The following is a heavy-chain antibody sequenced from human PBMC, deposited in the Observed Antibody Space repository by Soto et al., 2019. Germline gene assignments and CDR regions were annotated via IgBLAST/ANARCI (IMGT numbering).Heavy chain of an antibody. D-gene: IGHD2-2*01. V-gene: IGHV1-69*04. CDR2: IIPILGIA. J-gene: IGHJ4*02. CDR1: GDTFSSYT. CDR3: ARDSRYCSSTSCPDY. Sequence: SVKVSCKASGDTFSSYTISWVRQAPGQGLEWMGRIIPILGIANYAQKFQGRVTITADKSTSTAYMELSSLRSEDTAVYYCARDSRYCSSTSCPDYWGQGTLVTVSS.